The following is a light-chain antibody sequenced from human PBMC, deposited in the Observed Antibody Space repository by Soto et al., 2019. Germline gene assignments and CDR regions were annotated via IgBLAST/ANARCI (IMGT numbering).Light chain of an antibody. J-gene: IGKJ2*03. Sequence: DIQMTQSPSTLSASVGDRVTITCRASQSISRWLAWYQKRPGRAPKLLIYDASSLESGAPSRFSGSGSGTDFTLSIRSLQPDDFATYCCQQYYGYSPNSFGEGTKLEIK. CDR1: QSISRW. CDR2: DAS. V-gene: IGKV1-5*01. CDR3: QQYYGYSPNS.